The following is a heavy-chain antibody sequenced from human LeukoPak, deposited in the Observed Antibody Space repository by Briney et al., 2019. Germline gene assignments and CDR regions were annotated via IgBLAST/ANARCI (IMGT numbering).Heavy chain of an antibody. Sequence: GGSLRLSCAASGFTFSSYAMSWVRQAPGKGLEWVSAISGSGGSTYYADSVKGRFTISRDNSKNTLYLHMNSLRAEDTAVYYCAKVNCSSTSCQYYFDYWGQGTLVTVSS. V-gene: IGHV3-23*01. CDR1: GFTFSSYA. CDR2: ISGSGGST. D-gene: IGHD2-2*01. J-gene: IGHJ4*02. CDR3: AKVNCSSTSCQYYFDY.